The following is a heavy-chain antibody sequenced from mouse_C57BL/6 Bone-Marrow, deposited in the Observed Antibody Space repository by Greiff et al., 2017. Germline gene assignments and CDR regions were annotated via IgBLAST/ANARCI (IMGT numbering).Heavy chain of an antibody. J-gene: IGHJ3*01. CDR1: GYSITSGYD. Sequence: EVKLMESGPGMVKPSPSLSLTCTVTGYSITSGYDWHWIRHFPGNKLEWMGYIRYSGSTNYNPSLKSRISITHDTSKNHFFLKLNSVTNADTATYFCARGGDLDEFAYWGQGTLVTVSA. V-gene: IGHV3-1*01. D-gene: IGHD3-3*01. CDR3: ARGGDLDEFAY. CDR2: IRYSGST.